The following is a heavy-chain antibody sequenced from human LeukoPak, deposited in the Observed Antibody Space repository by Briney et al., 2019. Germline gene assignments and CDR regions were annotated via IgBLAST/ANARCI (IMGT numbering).Heavy chain of an antibody. D-gene: IGHD1-1*01. V-gene: IGHV3-23*01. CDR1: GFTFSSYA. J-gene: IGHJ6*04. CDR3: AGAVTTFRDL. Sequence: ETGGSLRLSCAASGFTFSSYAMTWVRQAPGKGLEWVSAVSGSGGHTYYADSVKGRFTISRDNSNNTLYLQMNSLRPEDTAVYYCAGAVTTFRDLWGKGTRVTVSS. CDR2: VSGSGGHT.